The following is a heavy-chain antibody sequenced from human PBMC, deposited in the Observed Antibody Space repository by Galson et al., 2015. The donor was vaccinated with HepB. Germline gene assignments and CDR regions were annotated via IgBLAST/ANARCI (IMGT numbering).Heavy chain of an antibody. CDR1: GFTFSSYG. Sequence: SLRLSCAASGFTFSSYGMHWVRQAPGKGLEWVAVIWYDGSNKYYADSVKGRFTISRDNSKNTLYLQMNSLRAEDTAVYYCARGERSSYYCYGMDVWGQGTPVTVSS. CDR3: ARGERSSYYCYGMDV. J-gene: IGHJ6*02. V-gene: IGHV3-33*01. D-gene: IGHD1-26*01. CDR2: IWYDGSNK.